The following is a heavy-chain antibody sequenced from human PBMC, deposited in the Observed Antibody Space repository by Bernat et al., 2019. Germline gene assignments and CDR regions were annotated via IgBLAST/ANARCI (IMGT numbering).Heavy chain of an antibody. CDR2: ISTKTDSFAT. V-gene: IGHV3-73*01. Sequence: EVQLVESGGGLVQPGGTLKLPCAASGFTFSGSAMHWVRQASGKGLEWVGRISTKTDSFATRYGASVKGRLTISRDDSKNTAYLQMNSLRTEDTAVYYCTAEVGVTSYNWFDPWGRGTRVTVSS. CDR3: TAEVGVTSYNWFDP. J-gene: IGHJ5*02. D-gene: IGHD1-26*01. CDR1: GFTFSGSA.